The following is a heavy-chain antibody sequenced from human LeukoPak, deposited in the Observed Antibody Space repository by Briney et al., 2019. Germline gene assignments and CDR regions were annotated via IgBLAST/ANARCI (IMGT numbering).Heavy chain of an antibody. CDR2: FDPEDGET. V-gene: IGHV1-24*01. D-gene: IGHD1-26*01. Sequence: ASVKVSCKVSGYTLTELSMHWVRQAPGKGLEWMGGFDPEDGETIYAQEFQGRVTMTEDTSTDTAYMDLSSLRSEDTAVYYCASIRGGGYLAAFDFWGQGTMVTVSS. J-gene: IGHJ3*01. CDR3: ASIRGGGYLAAFDF. CDR1: GYTLTELS.